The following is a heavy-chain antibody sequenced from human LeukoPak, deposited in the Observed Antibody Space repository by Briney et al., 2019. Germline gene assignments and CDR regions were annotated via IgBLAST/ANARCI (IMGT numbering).Heavy chain of an antibody. CDR3: ARDLDSIAARQNYMDV. D-gene: IGHD6-6*01. Sequence: SVKVSCKASGGTFSSYAISWVRQAPGQGLEWMGGIIPIFGTANYAQKFQGRVTITADESTSTAYMELRSLRSDDTAVYYCARDLDSIAARQNYMDVWGKGTTVTVSS. J-gene: IGHJ6*03. CDR1: GGTFSSYA. CDR2: IIPIFGTA. V-gene: IGHV1-69*13.